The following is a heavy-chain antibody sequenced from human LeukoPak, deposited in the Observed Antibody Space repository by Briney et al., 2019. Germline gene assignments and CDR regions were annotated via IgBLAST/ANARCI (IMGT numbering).Heavy chain of an antibody. D-gene: IGHD5-12*01. J-gene: IGHJ4*02. Sequence: PGGSLRLSCVASGFTFRNYAMSWVRQAPGKGLEWASSISGSGGTTYYTDSVKGRFTISRDNSKSTLYLQMNSLRVEDTAVYYCAKARGYSGHDYLGSFDYWGQGTLVTVSS. V-gene: IGHV3-23*01. CDR2: ISGSGGTT. CDR3: AKARGYSGHDYLGSFDY. CDR1: GFTFRNYA.